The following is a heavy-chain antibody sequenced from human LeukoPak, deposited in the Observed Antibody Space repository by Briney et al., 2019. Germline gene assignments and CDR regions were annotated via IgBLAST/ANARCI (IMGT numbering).Heavy chain of an antibody. CDR1: GYTFTGYN. J-gene: IGHJ4*02. CDR3: ATRVLGDPFAC. CDR2: INPNSGGT. Sequence: ASVKVSCKASGYTFTGYNMHWVRQAPGQGLEWMGWINPNSGGTNYAQKCQGRVTLTRDTSISTAYLELSRLRSDETDIYYCATRVLGDPFACWGPGTLVPVSS. D-gene: IGHD3-3*01. V-gene: IGHV1-2*02.